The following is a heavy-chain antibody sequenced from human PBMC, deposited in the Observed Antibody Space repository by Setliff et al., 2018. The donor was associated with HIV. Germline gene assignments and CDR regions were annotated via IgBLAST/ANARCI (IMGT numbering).Heavy chain of an antibody. CDR1: GYTFTSYA. D-gene: IGHD5-18*01. J-gene: IGHJ4*02. CDR3: ARDAPWDSYGLDY. CDR2: INAGNGNT. Sequence: ASVKVSCKASGYTFTSYAMHWVRQAPGQRLEWMGWINAGNGNTKYSQKFQGRVTMTRDTSTSTVYMELSSLRSEDTAVYYCARDAPWDSYGLDYWGQGTLVTVSS. V-gene: IGHV1-3*01.